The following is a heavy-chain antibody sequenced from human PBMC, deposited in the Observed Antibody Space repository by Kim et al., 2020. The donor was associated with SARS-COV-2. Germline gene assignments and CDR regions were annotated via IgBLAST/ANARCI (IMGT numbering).Heavy chain of an antibody. Sequence: ASVKVSCKASGYTFSSYAMHWVRQAPGQRREWMGWINAGNGNTKYSQRFQGRVTITRDTSATTAYMELSSLRSEDTAVYYCARGIAVAATIDYWGQGPLV. V-gene: IGHV1-3*01. CDR1: GYTFSSYA. CDR3: ARGIAVAATIDY. J-gene: IGHJ4*02. CDR2: INAGNGNT. D-gene: IGHD6-13*01.